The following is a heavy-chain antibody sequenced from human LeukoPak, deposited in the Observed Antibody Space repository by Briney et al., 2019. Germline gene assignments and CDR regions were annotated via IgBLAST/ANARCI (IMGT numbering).Heavy chain of an antibody. CDR1: GYSISSGYH. V-gene: IGHV4-38-2*02. Sequence: SETLSLTCIVSGYSISSGYHWGWIRQPPGKGLEWIGNVYHSGSTHYNPSLKSRVTISVDTSKNQVSLKLSSVTAADTAMYYCARKDGDGWGQGTLVTVSS. D-gene: IGHD5-24*01. CDR3: ARKDGDG. CDR2: VYHSGST. J-gene: IGHJ4*02.